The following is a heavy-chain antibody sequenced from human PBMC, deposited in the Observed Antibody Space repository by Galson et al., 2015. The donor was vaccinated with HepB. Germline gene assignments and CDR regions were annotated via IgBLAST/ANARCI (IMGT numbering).Heavy chain of an antibody. Sequence: SVKVSCKAPGGTFSSYAISWVRQAPGQGLEWMGGIIPIFGTANYAQKFQGRVTITADKSTSTAYMELSSLRSEDTAVYYCARGIQTFNRKGNTRVGYFDYWGQGTLVTVSS. V-gene: IGHV1-69*06. J-gene: IGHJ4*02. CDR1: GGTFSSYA. CDR3: ARGIQTFNRKGNTRVGYFDY. CDR2: IIPIFGTA. D-gene: IGHD3-3*01.